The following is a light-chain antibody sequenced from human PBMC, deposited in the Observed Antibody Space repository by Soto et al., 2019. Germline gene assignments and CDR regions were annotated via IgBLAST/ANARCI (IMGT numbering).Light chain of an antibody. CDR1: QDVSHW. J-gene: IGKJ2*01. CDR3: QHYDSYPYT. Sequence: DIHMDQSPSALSASVGDRVTITCRASQDVSHWLAWYQQKPGQAPKLVIYKASSLESGVPSRFSGRGSGTEFTLTIRDLQPDHFATYYCQHYDSYPYTFGQGTSLEIK. CDR2: KAS. V-gene: IGKV1-5*03.